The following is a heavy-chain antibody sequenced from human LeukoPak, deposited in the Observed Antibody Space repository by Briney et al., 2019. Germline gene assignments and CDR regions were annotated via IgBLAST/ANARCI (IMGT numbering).Heavy chain of an antibody. Sequence: GGSLRLSCAASGFTFSSYAMHWVRQAPGKGLEWVAVISYDGSNKYYADSVKGRFTISRDNSKKTLYLQMDSLRAEDTAVYFCSKKGQADDYGKPGWGQGTLVTVSS. CDR1: GFTFSSYA. V-gene: IGHV3-30-3*02. J-gene: IGHJ4*02. D-gene: IGHD4-17*01. CDR2: ISYDGSNK. CDR3: SKKGQADDYGKPG.